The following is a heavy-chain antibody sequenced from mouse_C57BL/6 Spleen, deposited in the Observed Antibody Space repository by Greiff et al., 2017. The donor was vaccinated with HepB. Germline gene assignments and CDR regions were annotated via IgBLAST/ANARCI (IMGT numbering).Heavy chain of an antibody. D-gene: IGHD1-1*01. CDR1: GFSLSTSGMG. Sequence: QVTLKVSGPGILQSSQTLSLTCSFSGFSLSTSGMGVSWIRQPSGKGLEWLAHIYWDDDKRYNPSLKSRLTISKDTSRNQVCLKITSVDTADTATYYCARREGYGSNLYWYFDVWGTGTTVTVSS. CDR2: IYWDDDK. J-gene: IGHJ1*03. CDR3: ARREGYGSNLYWYFDV. V-gene: IGHV8-12*01.